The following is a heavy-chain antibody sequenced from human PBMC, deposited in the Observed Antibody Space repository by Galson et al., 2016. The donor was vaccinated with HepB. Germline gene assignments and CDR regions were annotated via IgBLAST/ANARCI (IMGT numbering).Heavy chain of an antibody. J-gene: IGHJ5*02. CDR2: ISGDGAP. CDR1: GFTFSSYA. CDR3: ARVHLGGNWSNNWFDP. Sequence: LRLSCAASGFTFSSYAMSWVRQAPGKGLEWVSSISGDGAPYYVDSMKGRFTISRDNSKDTLYLQMISLRAEDTAVYYCARVHLGGNWSNNWFDPWGQGTLVTVSS. D-gene: IGHD1-1*01. V-gene: IGHV3-23*01.